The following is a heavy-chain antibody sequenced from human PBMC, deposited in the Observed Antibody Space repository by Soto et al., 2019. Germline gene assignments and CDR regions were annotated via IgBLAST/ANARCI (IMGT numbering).Heavy chain of an antibody. CDR1: GYSSSNYY. D-gene: IGHD2-21*02. CDR3: ASVTTIWSN. J-gene: IGHJ4*02. V-gene: IGHV1-46*01. Sequence: QVQVVQSGAEVREPGASVKVSCTASGYSSSNYYTHWARQAPGQGLEWMGIVNPHGASTVYAQRFQGRLTLTSDTSTNTDYMDLSRLTSDDTAIYYCASVTTIWSNWGQGTLVTVSS. CDR2: VNPHGAST.